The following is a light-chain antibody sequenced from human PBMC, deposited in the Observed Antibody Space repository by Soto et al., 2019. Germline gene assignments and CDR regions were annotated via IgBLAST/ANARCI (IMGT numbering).Light chain of an antibody. J-gene: IGLJ1*01. V-gene: IGLV2-23*02. Sequence: QSALTQPASVSGSPGQSITISCTGTISDVGSHNLVSWYQQHPGKAPKLIIYEVNERPSGVSSRFSGSKSGNTASLTISGLQPDDEADYHCCSFVGSNPFPYVFGTGTKLTVL. CDR1: ISDVGSHNL. CDR2: EVN. CDR3: CSFVGSNPFPYV.